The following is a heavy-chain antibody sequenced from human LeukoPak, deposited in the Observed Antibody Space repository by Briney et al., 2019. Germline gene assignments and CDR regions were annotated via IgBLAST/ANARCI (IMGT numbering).Heavy chain of an antibody. V-gene: IGHV1-18*01. D-gene: IGHD3-3*01. CDR2: ISAYNGNT. J-gene: IGHJ6*03. Sequence: ASVKVSCKASGYTFTSYGISWVRQAPGQGLEWMGWISAYNGNTSYAQKLQGRVTMTTDTSTSTAYMELRSLRSDDTAVYYCARGKVPTVPRYDFWSGYYNNYYHMDVWGKGTTVTVSS. CDR1: GYTFTSYG. CDR3: ARGKVPTVPRYDFWSGYYNNYYHMDV.